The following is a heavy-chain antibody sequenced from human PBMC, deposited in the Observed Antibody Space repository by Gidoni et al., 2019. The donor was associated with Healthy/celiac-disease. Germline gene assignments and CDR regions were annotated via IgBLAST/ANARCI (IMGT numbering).Heavy chain of an antibody. V-gene: IGHV1-69*06. D-gene: IGHD2-2*01. Sequence: QVQRVQSGAEVKKPGSSVKVACKASGGTFSSYATSWVRQAPGQGLEWMGGIIPIFGTANYAQKFQGRVTITADKSTSTAYMELSSLRSEDTAVYYCVQGTPPQGLPAAMPDAFDIWGQGTMVTVSS. CDR3: VQGTPPQGLPAAMPDAFDI. CDR1: GGTFSSYA. CDR2: IIPIFGTA. J-gene: IGHJ3*02.